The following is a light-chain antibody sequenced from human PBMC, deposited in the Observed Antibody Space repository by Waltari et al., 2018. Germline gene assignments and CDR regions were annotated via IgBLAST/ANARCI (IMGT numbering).Light chain of an antibody. CDR2: DVS. Sequence: QSALTQPASVSGSPGQSITFPCTGAFSDVGAHDMFSWYQQLPGRAPKLLIYDVSHRPSGVSDRLSGSKSGNTASLTISGLQPEDEADYYCSSYTTRGTWVFGGGTKLTVL. CDR1: FSDVGAHDM. V-gene: IGLV2-14*03. J-gene: IGLJ3*02. CDR3: SSYTTRGTWV.